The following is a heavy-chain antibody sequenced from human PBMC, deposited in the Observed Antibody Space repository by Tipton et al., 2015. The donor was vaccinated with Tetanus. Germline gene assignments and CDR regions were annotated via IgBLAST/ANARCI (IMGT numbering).Heavy chain of an antibody. V-gene: IGHV3-33*06. D-gene: IGHD4-17*01. CDR1: GLTLSNYG. Sequence: SLRLSCAGSGLTLSNYGMHWVRQAPGKGLEWVAVIWYDGSNKDYADSVKGRFTISRDNSKNMLFLQMNSLRAEDTAVYFCAKDQDYGDYFGVDYWGQGTLVTVSS. CDR2: IWYDGSNK. CDR3: AKDQDYGDYFGVDY. J-gene: IGHJ4*02.